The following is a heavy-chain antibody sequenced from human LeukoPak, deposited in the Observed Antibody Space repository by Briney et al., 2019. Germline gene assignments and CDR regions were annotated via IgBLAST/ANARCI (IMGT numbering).Heavy chain of an antibody. D-gene: IGHD3-10*01. J-gene: IGHJ3*02. CDR1: GYTFTGYY. CDR3: AIWPATDDAFDI. Sequence: ASVKVSCKASGYTFTGYYMHWVRQAPGPGPEWMGRINPNSGGTNYAQKFQGRVTMTRDTSISTAYMELSRLRSDDTAVYYCAIWPATDDAFDIWGQGTMVTVSS. V-gene: IGHV1-2*06. CDR2: INPNSGGT.